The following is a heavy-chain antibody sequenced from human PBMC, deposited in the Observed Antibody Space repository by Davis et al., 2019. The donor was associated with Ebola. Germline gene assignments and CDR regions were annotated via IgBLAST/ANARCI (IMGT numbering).Heavy chain of an antibody. D-gene: IGHD3-10*01. CDR2: ISSISSTI. V-gene: IGHV3-48*02. Sequence: GGSLRLSCAASGFTFSSYGMNWVRQAPGKGLEWISYISSISSTIYYADSVKGRFTISRDNAKNSLYLQMNSLRDEDTAVYYCARVMVRGVISGFDYWGQGTLVTVSS. CDR1: GFTFSSYG. CDR3: ARVMVRGVISGFDY. J-gene: IGHJ4*02.